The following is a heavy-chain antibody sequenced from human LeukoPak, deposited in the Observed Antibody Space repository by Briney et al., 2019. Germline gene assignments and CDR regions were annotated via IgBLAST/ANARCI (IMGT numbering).Heavy chain of an antibody. CDR1: GIRFNDY. J-gene: IGHJ4*02. D-gene: IGHD4-17*01. CDR2: IYTSGST. V-gene: IGHV4-4*07. CDR3: AREISIYGDPHYFDY. Sequence: GSLRLSCTVSGIRFNDYWSWIRQPAGKGLEWIGRIYTSGSTNYNPSLKSRITMSVDTSKNQFSLKLSSVTAADTAVYYCAREISIYGDPHYFDYWGQGTLVTVSS.